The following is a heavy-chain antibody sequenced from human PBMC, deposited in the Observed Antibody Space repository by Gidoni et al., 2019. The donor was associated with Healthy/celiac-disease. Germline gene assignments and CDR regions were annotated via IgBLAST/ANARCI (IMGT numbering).Heavy chain of an antibody. Sequence: QVQLVQSGAEVKKPGASVKVSCKVSGYTLSELSIHCVRQARGNGLEWMGGFDPEIGGKIYSQNFQGRVTMTEDTSTDTAYMELRSLRSEDTAVYFCATPPPDTKVARDRRGHYYGMDVWGQGTTVIVSS. D-gene: IGHD2-15*01. CDR3: ATPPPDTKVARDRRGHYYGMDV. V-gene: IGHV1-24*01. CDR2: FDPEIGGK. CDR1: GYTLSELS. J-gene: IGHJ6*02.